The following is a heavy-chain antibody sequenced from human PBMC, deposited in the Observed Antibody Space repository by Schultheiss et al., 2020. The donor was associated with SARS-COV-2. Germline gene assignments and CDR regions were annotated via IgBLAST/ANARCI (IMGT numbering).Heavy chain of an antibody. CDR1: GFTFSSYW. V-gene: IGHV4-34*01. D-gene: IGHD6-19*01. Sequence: ESLKISCAASGFTFSSYWMSWIRQPPGKGLEWIGDINHSGSTNYNPSLKSRVTISVDTSKNQFSLKLSSVTAADTAVYYCARVGSSGWYGNWFDPWGQGTLVTVSS. CDR2: INHSGST. CDR3: ARVGSSGWYGNWFDP. J-gene: IGHJ5*02.